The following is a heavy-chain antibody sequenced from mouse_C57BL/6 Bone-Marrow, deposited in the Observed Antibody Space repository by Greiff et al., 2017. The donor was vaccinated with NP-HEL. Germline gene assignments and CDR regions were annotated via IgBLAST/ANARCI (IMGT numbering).Heavy chain of an antibody. CDR2: ISNLAYSI. CDR3: ARQGITTVVATGAMDY. J-gene: IGHJ4*01. D-gene: IGHD1-1*01. V-gene: IGHV5-15*01. Sequence: EVMLVESGGGLVQPGGSLKLSCAASGFTFSDYGMAWVRQAPRKGPEWVAFISNLAYSIYYADTVTGRFTISRENAKNTLYLEMSSLRSEDTAMYYCARQGITTVVATGAMDYWGQGTSVTVSS. CDR1: GFTFSDYG.